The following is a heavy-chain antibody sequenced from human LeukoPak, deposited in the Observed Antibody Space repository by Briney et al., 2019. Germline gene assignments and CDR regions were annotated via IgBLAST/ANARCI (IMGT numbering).Heavy chain of an antibody. CDR2: IIPIFGTA. J-gene: IGHJ6*03. Sequence: EASVKVSCKASGGTFSSYAISWVRQAPGQGLEWMGGIIPIFGTANYAQKFQGRVTITADESTSTAYMELSSLRSEDTAVYYCATPYPSYCSSTSCYLPHYYYYYMDVWGKGTTVTVSS. D-gene: IGHD2-2*01. CDR3: ATPYPSYCSSTSCYLPHYYYYYMDV. CDR1: GGTFSSYA. V-gene: IGHV1-69*13.